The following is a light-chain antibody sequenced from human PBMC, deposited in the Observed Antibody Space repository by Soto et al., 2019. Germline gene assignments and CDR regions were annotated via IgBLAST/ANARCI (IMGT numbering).Light chain of an antibody. V-gene: IGKV2-28*01. CDR2: LGS. J-gene: IGKJ4*02. CDR1: QSLLHSNGYNY. Sequence: DIVMTQSPLSLPVTPGEPASISCRSSQSLLHSNGYNYLDWYLQKPGQSPQLLIYLGSNRASGVPDRFSGTGSGTDFTLKISRVESNDVVIYYSMPASPPSPFTFG. CDR3: MPASPPSPFT.